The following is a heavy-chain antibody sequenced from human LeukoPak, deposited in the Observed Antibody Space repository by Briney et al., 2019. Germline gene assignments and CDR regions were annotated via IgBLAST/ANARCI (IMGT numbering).Heavy chain of an antibody. V-gene: IGHV3-23*01. CDR3: VSRVTSAY. D-gene: IGHD5-18*01. CDR2: FSGGDDDT. J-gene: IGHJ4*02. CDR1: GFTFIIYA. Sequence: GGSLRLSCVASGFTFIIYATNWVRQAPGKGLEWVSGFSGGDDDTHYADSAKGRFTISRDKSKNSLYLQMNSLRDEDTAVYYCVSRVTSAYWGQGIPVTVSS.